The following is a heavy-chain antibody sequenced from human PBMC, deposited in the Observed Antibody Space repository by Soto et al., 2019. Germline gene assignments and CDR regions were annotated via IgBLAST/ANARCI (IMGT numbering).Heavy chain of an antibody. D-gene: IGHD7-27*01. J-gene: IGHJ6*02. V-gene: IGHV4-59*08. CDR3: ARHSKKTGDFNYYYGMDV. Sequence: SETLSLTCSVFGGSMSPYYWSWIRQSPGKGLEWIANIYYRGNTNYNPSLESRVTISIDTSKNQFSLKLNSLTAADTAVYYCARHSKKTGDFNYYYGMDVLGQGTTVT. CDR2: IYYRGNT. CDR1: GGSMSPYY.